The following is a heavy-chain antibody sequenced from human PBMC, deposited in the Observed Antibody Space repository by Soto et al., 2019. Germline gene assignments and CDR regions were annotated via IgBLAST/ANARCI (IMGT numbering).Heavy chain of an antibody. CDR3: AKDKGSEQWLVRFPLGAFDI. V-gene: IGHV3-23*01. CDR2: ISGSGGST. CDR1: GFTFSSYA. J-gene: IGHJ3*02. Sequence: GGSLRLSCAASGFTFSSYAMSWVRQAPGKGLEWVSAISGSGGSTYYADSVKGRFTISRDNSKNTLYLQMNSLRAEDTAVYYCAKDKGSEQWLVRFPLGAFDIWGQGTMVTVSS. D-gene: IGHD6-19*01.